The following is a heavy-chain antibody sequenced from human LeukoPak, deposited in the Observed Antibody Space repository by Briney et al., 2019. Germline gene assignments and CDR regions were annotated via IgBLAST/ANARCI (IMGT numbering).Heavy chain of an antibody. CDR2: ISGSGSST. J-gene: IGHJ4*02. D-gene: IGHD2-8*01. CDR3: ARDNGVALDY. Sequence: GGSLRLSCAASGFTFSSYAMSWVRQAPGKGLEWVSTISGSGSSTYYADSVKGRFTISRDNSKNTLYLQMNSLRAEDTAVYYCARDNGVALDYWGQGTLVTVSS. CDR1: GFTFSSYA. V-gene: IGHV3-23*01.